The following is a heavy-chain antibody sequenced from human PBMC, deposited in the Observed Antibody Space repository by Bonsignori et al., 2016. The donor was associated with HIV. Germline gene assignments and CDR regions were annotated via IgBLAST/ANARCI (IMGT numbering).Heavy chain of an antibody. CDR2: MNPNSGNT. J-gene: IGHJ6*03. V-gene: IGHV1-8*01. Sequence: WVRQAPGQGLEWMGWMNPNSGNTGYAQKFQGRVTMTRNTSISTAYMELSSLRSEDTAVYYCARGGYSSGWSFDYYYYYYMDVRGKGTTVTVSS. CDR3: ARGGYSSGWSFDYYYYYYMDV. D-gene: IGHD6-19*01.